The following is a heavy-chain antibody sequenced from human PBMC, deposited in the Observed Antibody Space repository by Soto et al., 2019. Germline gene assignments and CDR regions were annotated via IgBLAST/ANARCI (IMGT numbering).Heavy chain of an antibody. D-gene: IGHD4-17*01. Sequence: EVQVLESGGDLVQPGGSLRLSCAASGFTFGNYAMNWVRQAPGKGPEWVSGISAGRSTYYADSVKGRFTISRDNSKSTLFLQMDSLRAEDTALYYCTKVRGDPVWGKGTTVTVSS. J-gene: IGHJ6*04. CDR3: TKVRGDPV. V-gene: IGHV3-23*01. CDR1: GFTFGNYA. CDR2: ISAGRST.